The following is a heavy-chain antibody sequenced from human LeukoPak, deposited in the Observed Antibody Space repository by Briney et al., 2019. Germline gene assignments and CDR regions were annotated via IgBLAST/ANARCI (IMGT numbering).Heavy chain of an antibody. CDR1: GFTFSSYA. V-gene: IGHV3-74*01. CDR2: INSDGSST. J-gene: IGHJ5*02. CDR3: ARARIAVAGWFDP. Sequence: GGSLRLSCAASGFTFSSYAMHWVRQAPGKGLVWVSRINSDGSSTSYADSVKGRFTISRDNAKNTLYLQMNSLRAEDTAVYYCARARIAVAGWFDPWGQGTLVTVSS. D-gene: IGHD6-19*01.